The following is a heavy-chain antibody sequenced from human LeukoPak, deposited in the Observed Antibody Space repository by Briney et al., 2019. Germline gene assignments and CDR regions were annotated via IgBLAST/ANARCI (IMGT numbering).Heavy chain of an antibody. J-gene: IGHJ6*02. CDR3: ARGVMVRGVIITPYGTDV. CDR1: GGTFSSYA. CDR2: IIPIFGTA. V-gene: IGHV1-69*05. Sequence: SVKVPCKASGGTFSSYAISWVRQAPGQGLEWMGGIIPIFGTANYAQKFQGRVTITTDESTSTAYMELSSLRSEDTAVYYCARGVMVRGVIITPYGTDVWGQGTTVTVSS. D-gene: IGHD3-10*01.